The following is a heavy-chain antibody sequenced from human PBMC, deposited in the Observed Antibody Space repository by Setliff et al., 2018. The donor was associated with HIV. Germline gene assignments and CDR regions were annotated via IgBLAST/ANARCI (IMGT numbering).Heavy chain of an antibody. CDR1: EYSFTGYY. J-gene: IGHJ4*02. D-gene: IGHD5-12*01. V-gene: IGHV1-69*13. CDR2: INPMFGTA. CDR3: VRDGASGYLSN. Sequence: SVKVSCKASEYSFTGYYVHWVRQAPGKGLEWVGGINPMFGTANYAQKYLGRVTIRADESTITAHLELSSLTYEDSAVFYCVRDGASGYLSNWGQGTPVTVSS.